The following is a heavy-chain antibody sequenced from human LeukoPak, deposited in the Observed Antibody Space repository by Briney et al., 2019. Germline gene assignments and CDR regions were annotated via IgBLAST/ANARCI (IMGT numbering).Heavy chain of an antibody. V-gene: IGHV3-48*01. CDR1: GFTFSSYS. CDR3: ARDQPFAVTSLYYFDS. D-gene: IGHD4-17*01. J-gene: IGHJ4*02. Sequence: GGSLRLSCAASGFTFSSYSMNWVRQAPGKGLEWVSYISSRSSTIYYADSVKGRFTISRDNAKNSLFLQMNSLRAEDTAVYYCARDQPFAVTSLYYFDSWGQGTLVTVSP. CDR2: ISSRSSTI.